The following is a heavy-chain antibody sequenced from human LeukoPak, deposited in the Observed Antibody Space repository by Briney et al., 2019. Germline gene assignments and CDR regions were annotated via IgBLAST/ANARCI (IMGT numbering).Heavy chain of an antibody. D-gene: IGHD6-13*01. J-gene: IGHJ5*02. V-gene: IGHV3-7*01. CDR2: IKQDGSEK. CDR1: GFTFSSYA. CDR3: ARAQYSITWYRGFDT. Sequence: GSLRLSCAASGFTFSSYAMSWVRQAPGKGLEWVANIKQDGSEKYYVDSVKGRFTISRDNAKNSLYLQMNSLRAEDTAVYYCARAQYSITWYRGFDTWGQGTLVTVSS.